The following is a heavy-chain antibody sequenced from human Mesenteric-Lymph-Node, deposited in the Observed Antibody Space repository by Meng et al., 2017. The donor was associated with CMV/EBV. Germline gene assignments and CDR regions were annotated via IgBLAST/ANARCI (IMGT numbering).Heavy chain of an antibody. D-gene: IGHD1-14*01. J-gene: IGHJ4*02. CDR1: GFTFSSYW. CDR3: ASHTHYAGNPPGTHNC. Sequence: GGSLRLSCAASGFTFSSYWMHWVRQTPGKGLEWVSVLYSDGSTLGAYTHYADSVKGRFTISRDNSKNTLYLQMNSLRAEDTAVYYCASHTHYAGNPPGTHNCWGQGTLVTVSS. CDR2: LYSDGST. V-gene: IGHV3-53*01.